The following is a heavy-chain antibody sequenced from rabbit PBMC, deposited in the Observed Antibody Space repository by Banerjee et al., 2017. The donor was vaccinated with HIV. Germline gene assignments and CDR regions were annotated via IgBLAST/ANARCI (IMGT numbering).Heavy chain of an antibody. CDR1: GFSFSSAYD. D-gene: IGHD1-1*01. V-gene: IGHV1S40*01. Sequence: QSLEESGGDLVKPGASLTLTCTASGFSFSSAYDMCWVRQAPGKGLEWIGCIYTGSGSTYYANWAKGRFTCSKTSSTTVTLQMTSLTAADTATYFCARRNSGVGVWYHNLWGPGTLVTVS. CDR3: ARRNSGVGVWYHNL. J-gene: IGHJ4*01. CDR2: IYTGSGST.